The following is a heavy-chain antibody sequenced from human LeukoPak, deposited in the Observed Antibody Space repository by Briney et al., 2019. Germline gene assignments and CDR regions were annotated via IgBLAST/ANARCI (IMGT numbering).Heavy chain of an antibody. J-gene: IGHJ4*02. D-gene: IGHD3-16*01. CDR2: IYYSGTP. V-gene: IGHV4-39*01. CDR3: ARTDYASNVGLFDY. CDR1: GGSISSGGYY. Sequence: SETLSLTCTVSGGSISSGGYYWSWIRQPPGQGLEWIGTIYYSGTPYYNPSLKSRVTISVDTSKNQFSLKLSSVTAADTAVYYCARTDYASNVGLFDYWGQGTLVTVSA.